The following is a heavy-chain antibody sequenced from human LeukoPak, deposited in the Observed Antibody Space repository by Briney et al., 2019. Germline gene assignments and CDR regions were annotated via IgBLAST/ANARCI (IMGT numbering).Heavy chain of an antibody. V-gene: IGHV5-51*01. CDR3: ARLEGGLLED. D-gene: IGHD1-26*01. J-gene: IGHJ4*02. Sequence: GEALKISCKGVGYSFTSYWIGRVRQMPGKGLEWMGMIYPGDSDTRYSPSLQGQVTISADKSISTAYLQRSSLKASDTAMYYCARLEGGLLEDWGQGTLVTVSS. CDR1: GYSFTSYW. CDR2: IYPGDSDT.